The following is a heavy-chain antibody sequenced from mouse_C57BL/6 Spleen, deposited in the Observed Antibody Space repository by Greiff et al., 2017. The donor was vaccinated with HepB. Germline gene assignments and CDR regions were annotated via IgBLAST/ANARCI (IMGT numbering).Heavy chain of an antibody. D-gene: IGHD2-3*01. CDR1: GYTFTSYG. V-gene: IGHV1-81*01. J-gene: IGHJ1*01. CDR3: ARGYDGYYFHWYFGV. Sequence: VQLQQSGAELARPGASVKLSCKASGYTFTSYGISWVKQRTGQGLEWIGEIYPRSGNTYYNEKFKGKATLTADKSSSTAYMELRSLTSEDSAVYFCARGYDGYYFHWYFGVWGAGTTVTVSS. CDR2: IYPRSGNT.